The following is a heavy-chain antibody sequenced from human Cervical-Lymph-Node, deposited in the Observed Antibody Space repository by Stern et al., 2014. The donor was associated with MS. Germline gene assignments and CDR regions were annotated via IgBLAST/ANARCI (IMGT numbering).Heavy chain of an antibody. D-gene: IGHD1-1*01. CDR2: INTNTGNP. CDR1: GYIFTSYA. V-gene: IGHV7-4-1*04. Sequence: VQLVASGSELKKPGASVKVSCKASGYIFTSYAMNWVRQAPGQGLEWMGWINTNTGNPTYAPGFTGRFVFSLATSVSMAPLPTSSLKAENTAMYYCARGKTNVKTEELDIWGQGTKVTVSS. CDR3: ARGKTNVKTEELDI. J-gene: IGHJ3*02.